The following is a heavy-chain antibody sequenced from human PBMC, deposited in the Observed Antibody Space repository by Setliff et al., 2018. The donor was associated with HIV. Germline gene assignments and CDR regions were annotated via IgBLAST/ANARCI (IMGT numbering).Heavy chain of an antibody. CDR1: GYTFTDYY. D-gene: IGHD6-13*01. CDR2: INPNGGST. CDR3: ASSNWQPVADH. V-gene: IGHV1-46*01. Sequence: GASVKVSCKASGYTFTDYYLHWVRQAPGQGPEWMGLINPNGGSTIYAQKFEDRLTVTSDTATTTLYMELRSLRFDDTAMYYCASSNWQPVADHWGQGTPVTVSS. J-gene: IGHJ5*02.